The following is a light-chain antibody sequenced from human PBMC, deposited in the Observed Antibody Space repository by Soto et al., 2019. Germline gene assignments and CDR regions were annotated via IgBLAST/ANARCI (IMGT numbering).Light chain of an antibody. CDR3: SSFTSNRIYV. CDR2: DVS. J-gene: IGLJ1*01. Sequence: QSVLTQPRSVSGSPGQSVTISCTGSSIDVGSSNHVSWYQHHPGKAPKFIIYDVSKRPSGVPDRFSGSKSGDTASLTISGLQAEDEADYYCSSFTSNRIYVFGHGTKVTVL. V-gene: IGLV2-11*01. CDR1: SIDVGSSNH.